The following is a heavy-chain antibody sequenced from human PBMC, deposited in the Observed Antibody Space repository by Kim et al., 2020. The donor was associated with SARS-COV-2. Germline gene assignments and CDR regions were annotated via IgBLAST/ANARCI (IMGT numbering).Heavy chain of an antibody. CDR3: TRDGGLYSGSYFDFAY. V-gene: IGHV3-66*01. CDR1: GFSVSTKY. D-gene: IGHD1-26*01. Sequence: GGSLRLSCVASGFSVSTKYMSWVRQSPGKGLEWVSVIYSGGSTYYVDSVKGRFTISRDTSKNTLYLQMNSLRTEDTAVYYCTRDGGLYSGSYFDFAYWGQGTLVTVS. J-gene: IGHJ4*02. CDR2: IYSGGST.